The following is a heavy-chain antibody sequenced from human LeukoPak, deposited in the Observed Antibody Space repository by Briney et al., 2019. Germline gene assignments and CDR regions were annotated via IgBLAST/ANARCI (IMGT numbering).Heavy chain of an antibody. J-gene: IGHJ6*03. CDR3: ARYGVVVVPAAITSNYYYYYYMDV. CDR2: IYYSGST. D-gene: IGHD2-2*02. CDR1: GGSISSGDYY. V-gene: IGHV4-30-4*08. Sequence: PSETLSLTCTVSGGSISSGDYYWSWIRQPPGKGLEWIGYIYYSGSTYYNPSLKSRVTISVDTSKNQFSLKLSSVTAADTAVYYCARYGVVVVPAAITSNYYYYYYMDVWGKGTTVTVSS.